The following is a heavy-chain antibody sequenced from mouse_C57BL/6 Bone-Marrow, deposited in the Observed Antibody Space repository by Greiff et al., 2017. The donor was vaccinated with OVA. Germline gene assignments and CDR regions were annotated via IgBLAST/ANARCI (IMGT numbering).Heavy chain of an antibody. Sequence: EVQVVESGGGLVQPGGSLSLSCAASGFTFTDYYMSWVRQPPGKALEWLGFIRNKANGYTTEYSASVKGRFTISRDNSQSILYLQLNALRAEDGATYYCASNFDVWGTGTTVTVSS. V-gene: IGHV7-3*01. J-gene: IGHJ1*03. CDR3: ASNFDV. CDR2: IRNKANGYTT. CDR1: GFTFTDYY.